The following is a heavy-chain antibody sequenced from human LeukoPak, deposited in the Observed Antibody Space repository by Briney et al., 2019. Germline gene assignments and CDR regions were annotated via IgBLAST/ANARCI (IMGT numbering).Heavy chain of an antibody. V-gene: IGHV3-30*04. D-gene: IGHD4-17*01. CDR1: GFTFSSYA. CDR2: ISYDGSNK. CDR3: AREENDYGDYAVFNWFDP. Sequence: PGGSLRLSCAASGFTFSSYAMHRVRQAPGKGLASVAVISYDGSNKYYADSVKGRFTISRDNSKNTLYLQMNSLRAEDTAVYYCAREENDYGDYAVFNWFDPWGQGTLVTVSS. J-gene: IGHJ5*02.